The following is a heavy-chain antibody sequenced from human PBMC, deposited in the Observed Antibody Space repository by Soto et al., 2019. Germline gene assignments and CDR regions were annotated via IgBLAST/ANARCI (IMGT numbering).Heavy chain of an antibody. CDR1: GGTFSSYT. Sequence: QVQLVQSGAEVKKPGSSVKVSCKASGGTFSSYTISWVRQAPGQGLEWMGRIIPILGIANYAQKFQGRVTITADKSTSTAYMELSSLRSEDTAVYYCAEQGGNYDLGYWGQGTLVTVSS. CDR3: AEQGGNYDLGY. D-gene: IGHD3-3*01. J-gene: IGHJ4*02. CDR2: IIPILGIA. V-gene: IGHV1-69*02.